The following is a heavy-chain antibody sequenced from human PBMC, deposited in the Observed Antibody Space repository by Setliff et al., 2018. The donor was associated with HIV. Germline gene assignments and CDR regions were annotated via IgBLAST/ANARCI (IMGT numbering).Heavy chain of an antibody. CDR1: GGSISSRDYS. V-gene: IGHV4-39*07. J-gene: IGHJ5*02. Sequence: SETLSLTCTVSGGSISSRDYSWGWIRQPPGKGLEWIVSLPHSGATFYNPSLRSRVTTSVDTSMNQFSLKLSSVTAADTAVYYCARDLPDLTGRSLDPWGQGTLVTVSS. CDR3: ARDLPDLTGRSLDP. D-gene: IGHD7-27*01. CDR2: LPHSGAT.